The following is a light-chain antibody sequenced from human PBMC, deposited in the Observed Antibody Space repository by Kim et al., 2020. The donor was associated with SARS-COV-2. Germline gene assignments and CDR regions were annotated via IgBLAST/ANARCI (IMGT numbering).Light chain of an antibody. CDR2: QDS. Sequence: SYELTQPPSVSVSPGQTASITCSGDKLGDKYACWYQQKPGQSPLLVIYQDSKRPSGIPERFSGSNSGNTATLTISGTQAMDEADYYCQAWDSSIYVFGTG. CDR3: QAWDSSIYV. V-gene: IGLV3-1*01. CDR1: KLGDKY. J-gene: IGLJ1*01.